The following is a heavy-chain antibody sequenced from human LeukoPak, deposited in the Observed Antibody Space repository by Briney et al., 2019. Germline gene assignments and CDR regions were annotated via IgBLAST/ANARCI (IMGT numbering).Heavy chain of an antibody. CDR2: ISSSSSTI. D-gene: IGHD3-10*01. J-gene: IGHJ4*02. Sequence: GGSLRLSCTTSGFKFTGYTMNWVRQAPGKGLEWVSYISSSSSTIYYADSVKGRFTISRDNAKNSLYLQMNSLRAEDTAVYYCARADGSGSYDYWGQGTLVTVSS. CDR1: GFKFTGYT. V-gene: IGHV3-48*01. CDR3: ARADGSGSYDY.